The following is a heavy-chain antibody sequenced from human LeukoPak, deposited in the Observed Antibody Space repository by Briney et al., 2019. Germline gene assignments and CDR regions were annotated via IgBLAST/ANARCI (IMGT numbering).Heavy chain of an antibody. CDR3: ARKEGVIDY. D-gene: IGHD3-10*01. CDR1: GFTFDDYT. J-gene: IGHJ4*02. V-gene: IGHV3-9*01. Sequence: PGGSLRLSCAASGFTFDDYTMHWVRQAPRKGLEWVSGISWNSGSIGYADSVKGRFTISRDNAKNSLYLQMNSLRAEDTAVYYCARKEGVIDYWGQGTLVTVSS. CDR2: ISWNSGSI.